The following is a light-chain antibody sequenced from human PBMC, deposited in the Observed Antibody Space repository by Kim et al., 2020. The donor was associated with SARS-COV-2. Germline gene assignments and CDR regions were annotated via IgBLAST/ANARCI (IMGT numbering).Light chain of an antibody. CDR3: QQYKSYSWT. CDR1: QSISSW. J-gene: IGKJ1*01. Sequence: DIQMTQSPSTLSASVGDRVTITCRASQSISSWLAWYQQKPGKAPKILIYKASSLEGGVPSRFSGSGSGTEFTLTISSLQPDDFATYYCQQYKSYSWTFGQGTKVDIK. V-gene: IGKV1-5*03. CDR2: KAS.